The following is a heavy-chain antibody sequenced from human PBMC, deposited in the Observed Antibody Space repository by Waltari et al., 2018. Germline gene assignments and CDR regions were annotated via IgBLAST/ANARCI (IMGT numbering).Heavy chain of an antibody. CDR2: IRHDGDAK. D-gene: IGHD3-16*01. CDR3: ARGGSYINS. J-gene: IGHJ5*02. CDR1: NFTFSRYW. V-gene: IGHV3-7*04. Sequence: DVQLVESGGGSVQPGGSLRLPGVASNFTFSRYWMSWVRQAPGKGLEWVANIRHDGDAKDYVDSVKGRFTISRDNAKNSLFLQMNSLKAEDTAVYYCARGGSYINSWGQGTRVTVSS.